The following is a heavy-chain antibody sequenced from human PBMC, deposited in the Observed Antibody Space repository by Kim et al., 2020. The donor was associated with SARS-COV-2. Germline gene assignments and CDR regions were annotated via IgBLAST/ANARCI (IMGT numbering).Heavy chain of an antibody. J-gene: IGHJ4*02. CDR3: ARDASGFYWYFDH. V-gene: IGHV4-39*01. Sequence: SYNPSLKGRVSLSVDTATNQFSLNLNSVTAEDTAVYYCARDASGFYWYFDHWGQGTLVSVSS. D-gene: IGHD3-22*01.